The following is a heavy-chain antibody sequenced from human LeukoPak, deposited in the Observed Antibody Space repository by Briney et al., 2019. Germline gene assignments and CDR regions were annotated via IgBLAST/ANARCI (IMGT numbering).Heavy chain of an antibody. V-gene: IGHV1-2*02. J-gene: IGHJ6*03. CDR1: GYTFTGYY. D-gene: IGHD2-21*01. Sequence: GASVKVSCKASGYTFTGYYMHWVRQAPGQGLEWMGWINPNSAVTNYAQTFQGRVTMTRDTSISTAYMELSRLRSEDTAVYYCARPRFPYYRLSGPDYYYMDVWGKGTTVTVSS. CDR3: ARPRFPYYRLSGPDYYYMDV. CDR2: INPNSAVT.